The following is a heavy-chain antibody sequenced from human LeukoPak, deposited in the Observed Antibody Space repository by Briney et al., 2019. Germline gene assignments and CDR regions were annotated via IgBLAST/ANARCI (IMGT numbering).Heavy chain of an antibody. V-gene: IGHV4-31*03. CDR3: AREGAATGTPRAFDL. CDR1: GGSVTSGDYY. CDR2: IYYSGDT. D-gene: IGHD6-13*01. J-gene: IGHJ3*01. Sequence: ASETLSLTCTVSGGSVTSGDYYWTWIRQQPGKGLEWIVYIYYSGDTYYNPSLKSRLTMSVDTSKSQFSLKLRSLTAADTAVYYCAREGAATGTPRAFDLWGQGTMVTVSS.